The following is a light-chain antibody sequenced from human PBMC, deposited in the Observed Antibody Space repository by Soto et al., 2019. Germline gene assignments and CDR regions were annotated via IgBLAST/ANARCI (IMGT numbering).Light chain of an antibody. CDR3: QQYENYWT. CDR2: GAY. J-gene: IGKJ1*01. CDR1: LSVSSD. V-gene: IGKV3D-15*01. Sequence: VVITQSPATLTLSRWGMATLSCRASLSVSSDFAWYRQKPGQAPRLLIYGAYTRATGIPVRFSGSGSGTELSLTISNLQPDDCATYYCQQYENYWTFGQGTKVDI.